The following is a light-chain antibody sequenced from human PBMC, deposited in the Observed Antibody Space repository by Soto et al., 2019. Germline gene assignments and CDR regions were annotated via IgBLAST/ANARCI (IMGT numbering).Light chain of an antibody. Sequence: DIQMTQSPSTLSASVGDRVTITCRASQSIGRWLAWYQQKPGKAPNLLIYDASSLESGVPSRFSGSGSGTEFTLTISSLQPDDFATYYCQQYNSFSLTFGGRTKVEIK. J-gene: IGKJ4*01. CDR1: QSIGRW. CDR3: QQYNSFSLT. V-gene: IGKV1-5*01. CDR2: DAS.